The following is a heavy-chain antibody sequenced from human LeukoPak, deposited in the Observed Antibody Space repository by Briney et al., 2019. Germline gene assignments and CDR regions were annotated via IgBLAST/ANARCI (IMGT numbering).Heavy chain of an antibody. CDR1: GYTLSVYY. V-gene: IGHV1-2*06. CDR2: INPNSGGT. D-gene: IGHD6-19*01. CDR3: AREDNLGSGSSPNDY. J-gene: IGHJ4*02. Sequence: ASVKVSCKASGYTLSVYYMNWVRQAPGQGLEWMGRINPNSGGTNYAQKFQGRVTMTRDTSISTAYMELSRLRSDDTAVYYCAREDNLGSGSSPNDYWGQGTLVTVSS.